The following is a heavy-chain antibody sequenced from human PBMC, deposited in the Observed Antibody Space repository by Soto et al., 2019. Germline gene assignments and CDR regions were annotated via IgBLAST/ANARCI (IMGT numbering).Heavy chain of an antibody. Sequence: GGSLRLSCAASGFTFSSYAMHWVRQAPGKGLEWVANINEGGSESYFVDSVKGRFTISRDNAKNSQYLQMSSLRAEDTAVYYCTRTYCSDGVCDYFDYWGQGTLVTVSS. D-gene: IGHD2-8*01. CDR2: INEGGSES. V-gene: IGHV3-7*03. CDR1: GFTFSSYA. J-gene: IGHJ4*02. CDR3: TRTYCSDGVCDYFDY.